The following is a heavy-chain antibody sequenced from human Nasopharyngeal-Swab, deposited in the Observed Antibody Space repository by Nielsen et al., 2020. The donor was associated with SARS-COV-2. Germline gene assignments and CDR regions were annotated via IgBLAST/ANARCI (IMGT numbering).Heavy chain of an antibody. CDR3: TTDYYFDY. Sequence: GGSLRLSCAASGFIFSASAMHWVRQASGKGLEWVGRIGDKDHNYATTYGAAVKGRFTISRDDSNNTAYLQMDSLKTEDTALYYCTTDYYFDYWGQGTLVTVSS. J-gene: IGHJ4*02. CDR2: IGDKDHNYAT. CDR1: GFIFSASA. V-gene: IGHV3-73*01.